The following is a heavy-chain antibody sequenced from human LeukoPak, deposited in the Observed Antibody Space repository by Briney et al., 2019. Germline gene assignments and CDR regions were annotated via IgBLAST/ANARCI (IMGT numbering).Heavy chain of an antibody. CDR3: ARVLTGTTGLGFDY. D-gene: IGHD1-7*01. CDR2: IKQDGSEK. J-gene: IGHJ4*02. CDR1: GFTFSSYW. V-gene: IGHV3-7*01. Sequence: GGSLRLSCAASGFTFSSYWMSWVRQAPGKGLEWVANIKQDGSEKYYVDSVKGRFTISRDSAKNSLYLQMNSLRAEDTAVYYCARVLTGTTGLGFDYWGQGTLVTVSS.